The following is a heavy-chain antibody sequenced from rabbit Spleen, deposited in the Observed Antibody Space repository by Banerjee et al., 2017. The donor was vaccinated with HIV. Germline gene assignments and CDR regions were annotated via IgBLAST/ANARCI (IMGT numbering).Heavy chain of an antibody. D-gene: IGHD1-1*01. CDR2: INTYTAKS. J-gene: IGHJ4*01. Sequence: QEQLEESGGGLVKPEGSLTLTCKASGFSFSDRDVMCWVRQAPGKGLEWIACINTYTAKSVYASWATGRFTISRTSSTTVFLQMTSLTAADTATYFCARDLVAVIGWNFNLWGPGTLVTVS. CDR1: GFSFSDRDV. CDR3: ARDLVAVIGWNFNL. V-gene: IGHV1S45*01.